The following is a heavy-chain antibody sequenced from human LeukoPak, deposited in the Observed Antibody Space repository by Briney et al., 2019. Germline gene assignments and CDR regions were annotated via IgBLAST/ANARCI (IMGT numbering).Heavy chain of an antibody. V-gene: IGHV3-53*05. J-gene: IGHJ4*02. CDR2: IYSGGDT. D-gene: IGHD4-23*01. CDR1: GFSVGDNY. Sequence: GGSLRLSCAASGFSVGDNYVTWVRQPPGKGLEWVSVIYSGGDTYYADSVKGRFTISRDNSKNMLYLQMNSLRVEDTAVYYCTDAVAGWGQGTLVTVS. CDR3: TDAVAG.